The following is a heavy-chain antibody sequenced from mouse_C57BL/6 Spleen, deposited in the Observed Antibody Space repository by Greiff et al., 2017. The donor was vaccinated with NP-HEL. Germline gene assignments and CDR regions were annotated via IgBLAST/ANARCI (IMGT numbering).Heavy chain of an antibody. CDR2: IYPSDSET. Sequence: QVQLQQPGAELVRPGSSVKLSCKASGYTFTSYWLDWVKQRPGQGLEWIGNIYPSDSETHYNQKLKDKATLTVNKSSSTTYMQLSSLTSEDSAVYYCARSDYYGSSWAYWGQGTTLTVSS. J-gene: IGHJ2*01. D-gene: IGHD1-1*01. CDR1: GYTFTSYW. V-gene: IGHV1-61*01. CDR3: ARSDYYGSSWAY.